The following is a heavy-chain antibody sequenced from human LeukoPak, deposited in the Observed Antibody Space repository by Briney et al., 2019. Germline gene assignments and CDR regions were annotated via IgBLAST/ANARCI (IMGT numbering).Heavy chain of an antibody. CDR1: GYTFTSYY. J-gene: IGHJ4*02. CDR2: IIPIFGTA. Sequence: ASVKVSCKASGYTFTSYYMHWVRQAPGQGLEWMGGIIPIFGTANYAQKFQGRVTITTDESTSTAYMELSSLRSEDTAVYYCARDPYCSSTSCYTDWGQGTLVTVSS. CDR3: ARDPYCSSTSCYTD. V-gene: IGHV1-69*05. D-gene: IGHD2-2*02.